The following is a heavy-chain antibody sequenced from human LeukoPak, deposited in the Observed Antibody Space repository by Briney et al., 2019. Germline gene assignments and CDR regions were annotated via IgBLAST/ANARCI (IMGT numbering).Heavy chain of an antibody. D-gene: IGHD3-22*01. CDR3: ARGPRGSGLFDY. Sequence: SSETLSLTCTVSGGSITSGTYYWTWIRHHPGKGLEWIGYIYSSGDTQYNPSLKSRVTISVDTSKNQFSLKLSSVTAADTAVYYCARGPRGSGLFDYWGQGTLVTVSS. J-gene: IGHJ4*02. CDR1: GGSITSGTYY. CDR2: IYSSGDT. V-gene: IGHV4-31*03.